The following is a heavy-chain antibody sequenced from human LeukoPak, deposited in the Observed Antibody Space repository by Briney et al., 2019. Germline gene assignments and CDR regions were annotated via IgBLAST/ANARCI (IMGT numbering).Heavy chain of an antibody. D-gene: IGHD3-10*01. J-gene: IGHJ4*02. CDR1: GYTFTSYG. V-gene: IGHV1-18*04. CDR3: ARELLWFGESNFDY. Sequence: GASVEVSCKASGYTFTSYGISWVRQAPGQGLEWMGWISAYNGNTNYAQKLQGRVTMTTDTSTSTAYMELRSLRSDDTAVYYCARELLWFGESNFDYWGQGTLVTVSS. CDR2: ISAYNGNT.